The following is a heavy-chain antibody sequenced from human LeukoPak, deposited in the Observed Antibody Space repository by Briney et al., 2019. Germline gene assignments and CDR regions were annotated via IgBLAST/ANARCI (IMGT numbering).Heavy chain of an antibody. CDR1: GYTFTSYA. CDR3: AIALGGDSSGYSSLIDY. CDR2: INAGNGNT. D-gene: IGHD3-22*01. V-gene: IGHV1-3*01. J-gene: IGHJ4*02. Sequence: GASVKVSCKASGYTFTSYAMHWVRQAPGQRLEWMGWINAGNGNTKYSQKFQGRVTITRDTSASTAYMELSSLRSEDTAVYYCAIALGGDSSGYSSLIDYWGQGTLVTVSS.